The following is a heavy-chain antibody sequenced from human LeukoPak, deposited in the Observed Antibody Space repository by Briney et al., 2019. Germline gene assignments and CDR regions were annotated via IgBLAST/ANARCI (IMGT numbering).Heavy chain of an antibody. CDR3: AKTPYSGGDCYSAKGVKYFDY. J-gene: IGHJ4*02. V-gene: IGHV3-23*01. CDR1: GFSFSSYE. D-gene: IGHD2-21*02. CDR2: ISGSGGST. Sequence: GGSLRLSCAASGFSFSSYEMNSVRQAPGKGLEWVSGISGSGGSTYYADSVKGRFPISRDNSKNRLYLQMNSLRAEATAVYYWAKTPYSGGDCYSAKGVKYFDYWGQGTLVTVSS.